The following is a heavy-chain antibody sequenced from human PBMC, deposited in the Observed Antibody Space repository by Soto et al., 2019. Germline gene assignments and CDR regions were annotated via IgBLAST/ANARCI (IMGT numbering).Heavy chain of an antibody. Sequence: ASVKVSCKASGYTFTNFAMHWVRQAPGQRLEWMGWINAGNGNTKYSQKFQGRVSITRDTSASTAYMELSSLRSEDTAMYYCARGPKSGTYFLSFFDYWGQGSLVTVSS. D-gene: IGHD1-26*01. V-gene: IGHV1-3*01. CDR1: GYTFTNFA. J-gene: IGHJ4*02. CDR2: INAGNGNT. CDR3: ARGPKSGTYFLSFFDY.